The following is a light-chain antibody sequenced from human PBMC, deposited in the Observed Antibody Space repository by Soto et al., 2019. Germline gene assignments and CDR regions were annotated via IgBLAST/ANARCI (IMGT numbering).Light chain of an antibody. V-gene: IGKV1-5*01. CDR3: QQYNSYPWT. CDR2: DAS. J-gene: IGKJ1*01. CDR1: QSISSW. Sequence: DTQMTQSPSTLSASVGDRVTIPCRASQSISSWLAWYQQKPGKAPKLLIYDASSLESGVPSRFSGSGSGTEFTLTISSLQPDDFATYYCQQYNSYPWTFGQGTKVDIK.